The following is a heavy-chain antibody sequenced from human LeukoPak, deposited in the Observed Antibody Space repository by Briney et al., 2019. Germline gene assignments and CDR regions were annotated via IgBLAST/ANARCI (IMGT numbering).Heavy chain of an antibody. D-gene: IGHD2-8*02. CDR1: GFTFSSYA. Sequence: GGSLRLSCAASGFTFSSYAMSWVRQAPGKGLEWVSSISGSGGSTYYADSVKGRFTISRDNSKNTLYLQMNSLRAEDRAVNYWAKDVRLKEVTGFVDYGGQGTLVTVSS. CDR2: ISGSGGST. J-gene: IGHJ4*02. V-gene: IGHV3-23*01. CDR3: AKDVRLKEVTGFVDY.